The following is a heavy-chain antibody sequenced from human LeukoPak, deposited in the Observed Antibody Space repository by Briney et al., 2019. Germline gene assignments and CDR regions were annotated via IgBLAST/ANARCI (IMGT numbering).Heavy chain of an antibody. CDR2: IIPIFWTA. J-gene: IGHJ2*01. CDR3: AKEGDTALVTGYFDL. D-gene: IGHD5-18*01. Sequence: GSSVKVSCKASGGTFGSYVISWVRQAPGHGLEWMGGIIPIFWTAHYAQKFQGRLTITADESTSTVYMERSSLRSEDTAMYYCAKEGDTALVTGYFDLWGRGTLVTVSS. CDR1: GGTFGSYV. V-gene: IGHV1-69*13.